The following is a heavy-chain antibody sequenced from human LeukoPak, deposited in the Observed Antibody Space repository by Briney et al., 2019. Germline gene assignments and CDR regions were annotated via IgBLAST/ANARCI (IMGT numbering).Heavy chain of an antibody. CDR2: FDPEDGET. J-gene: IGHJ4*02. CDR3: ATLGRYDYVWGSYKISSRDY. CDR1: GYTLTELS. Sequence: ASVKVSCKVSGYTLTELSMHWVRQAPGKGLEWMGDFDPEDGETIYAQKFQGRVTMTEDTSTDTAYMELSSLRSEDTAVYYCATLGRYDYVWGSYKISSRDYWGQGTLVTVSS. D-gene: IGHD3-16*01. V-gene: IGHV1-24*01.